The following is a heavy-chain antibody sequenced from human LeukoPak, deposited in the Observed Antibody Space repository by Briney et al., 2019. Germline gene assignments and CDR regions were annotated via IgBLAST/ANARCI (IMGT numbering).Heavy chain of an antibody. CDR3: AKAPRGFQWFMDY. D-gene: IGHD2-8*02. Sequence: PGGYLRLSCAASGFTFNSYAMSWVRQAPGKGLEWVSTISGSGGSTYYADSAKGRFTISRDNSKNTLYLQMNSLRAEDTAIYYCAKAPRGFQWFMDYWGQGTLVTVSS. V-gene: IGHV3-23*01. CDR1: GFTFNSYA. J-gene: IGHJ4*02. CDR2: ISGSGGST.